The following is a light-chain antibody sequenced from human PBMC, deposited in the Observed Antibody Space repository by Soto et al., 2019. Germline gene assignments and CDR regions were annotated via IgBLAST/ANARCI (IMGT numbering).Light chain of an antibody. CDR2: AAS. Sequence: DIQMTQSPSSLSSSVGDRVTITCRASQSISSYLNWYQQKPGKAPKLLIYAASSLQSGVPSRFSGSGSGTDFTLTISSLKPEDFAVYYCQQYNNWPPITFGQGTRLEI. V-gene: IGKV1-39*01. CDR1: QSISSY. CDR3: QQYNNWPPIT. J-gene: IGKJ5*01.